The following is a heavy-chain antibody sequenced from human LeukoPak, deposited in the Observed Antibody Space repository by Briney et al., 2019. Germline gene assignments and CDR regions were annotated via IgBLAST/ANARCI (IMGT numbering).Heavy chain of an antibody. Sequence: SETLSLTCTVSGGSISSYYWSWIRQPPGKGLEWIGYIYYSGSTNYNPPLKSRVTISVDTSKNQFSLKLSSVTAADTAVYYCARGAYCSSTSCYSYYYGMDVWGQGTTVTVSS. V-gene: IGHV4-59*01. D-gene: IGHD2-2*01. CDR2: IYYSGST. CDR1: GGSISSYY. J-gene: IGHJ6*02. CDR3: ARGAYCSSTSCYSYYYGMDV.